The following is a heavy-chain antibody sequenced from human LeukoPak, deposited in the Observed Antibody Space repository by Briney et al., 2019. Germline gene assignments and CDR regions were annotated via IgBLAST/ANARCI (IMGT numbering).Heavy chain of an antibody. CDR1: GFTFSSYW. CDR3: AREGYYYDSSGYYFDY. Sequence: GGSLRLSCAASGFTFSSYWMSWVRQAPGKGLEGVANIKQEGSEKNYVESVKGGFTISRDNAKNSLYLQMNSLRAEDTAVYYCAREGYYYDSSGYYFDYWGQGTLVTVSS. D-gene: IGHD3-22*01. V-gene: IGHV3-7*01. J-gene: IGHJ4*02. CDR2: IKQEGSEK.